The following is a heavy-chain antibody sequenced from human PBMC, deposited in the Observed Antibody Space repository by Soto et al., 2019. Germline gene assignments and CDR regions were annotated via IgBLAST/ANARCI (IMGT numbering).Heavy chain of an antibody. CDR1: GGSVSSGSYY. D-gene: IGHD6-13*01. V-gene: IGHV4-61*01. J-gene: IGHJ4*02. CDR2: IYYSGST. Sequence: SETLSLTCTVSGGSVSSGSYYWSWIRQPPGKGLEWIGYIYYSGSTNYNPSLKSRVTISVDTSKNQFSLKLSSVTAADTAVYYCARDRESSSWYVSDYLGQGTLVTFSS. CDR3: ARDRESSSWYVSDY.